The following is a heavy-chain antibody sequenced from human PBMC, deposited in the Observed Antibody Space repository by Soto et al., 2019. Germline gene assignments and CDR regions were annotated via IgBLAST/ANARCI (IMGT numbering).Heavy chain of an antibody. V-gene: IGHV4-30-4*01. J-gene: IGHJ6*02. CDR3: AREQLPYRGIHYYGMDV. Sequence: PSETLSLTCTVSGGSISSGDYYWSWIRQPPGKGLEWIGYIYYSGSTYYNPSLKSRVTISVDTSKNQFSLKLSSVTAADTAVYYCAREQLPYRGIHYYGMDVWGQGTTVTVSS. CDR2: IYYSGST. D-gene: IGHD2-2*02. CDR1: GGSISSGDYY.